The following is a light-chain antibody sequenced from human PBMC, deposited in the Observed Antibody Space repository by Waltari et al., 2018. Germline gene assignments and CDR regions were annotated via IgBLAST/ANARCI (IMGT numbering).Light chain of an antibody. J-gene: IGKJ2*01. Sequence: DIQMAQSPSTLSASVGDRVTITCRARQSIVRWLDWYQQKPGKAPKLLIYDASTLQSGVPSRFSGSGSGTEFTLTISSLQPDDFATYYCQQYHDYSVYTFGQGTKVEIK. CDR1: QSIVRW. CDR2: DAS. V-gene: IGKV1-5*01. CDR3: QQYHDYSVYT.